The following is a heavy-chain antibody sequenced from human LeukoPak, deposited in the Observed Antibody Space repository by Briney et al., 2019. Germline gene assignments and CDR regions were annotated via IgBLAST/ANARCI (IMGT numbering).Heavy chain of an antibody. CDR1: GGSISSYY. CDR2: IYYSGST. J-gene: IGHJ4*02. Sequence: TETLSLTCTVSGGSISSYYWSCIRQPPGKGLEWIGYIYYSGSTNYNPSLKSRVTISVDTSKNQFSLKLSSVTAADTAVYYCARAARHYYDSSGEIDYWGQGTLVTVSS. D-gene: IGHD3-22*01. CDR3: ARAARHYYDSSGEIDY. V-gene: IGHV4-59*01.